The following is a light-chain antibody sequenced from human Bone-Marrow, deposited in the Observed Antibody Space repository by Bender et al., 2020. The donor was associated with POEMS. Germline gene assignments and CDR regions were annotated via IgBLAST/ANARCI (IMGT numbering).Light chain of an antibody. CDR1: SSDVGGYKY. CDR3: SSYVGSSSFV. V-gene: IGLV2-8*01. Sequence: QSALTQPPSASGSPGQSVTISCTGTSSDVGGYKYVSWYQQHPGKAPKLIIYEATKRPSGVSDRFAGSRSGNVASLTISGLQTEDEADYYCSSYVGSSSFVFGTGTTVTV. CDR2: EAT. J-gene: IGLJ1*01.